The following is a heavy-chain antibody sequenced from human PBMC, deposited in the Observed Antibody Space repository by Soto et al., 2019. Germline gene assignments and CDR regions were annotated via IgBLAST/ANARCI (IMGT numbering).Heavy chain of an antibody. V-gene: IGHV4-59*08. J-gene: IGHJ5*02. CDR2: IYYSGST. CDR3: ARHTDQLLPWWFAP. D-gene: IGHD2-2*01. Sequence: SETLSLTCTVSGGSISSYYWSWIRQPPGKGLEWIGYIYYSGSTNYNPSLKSRVTISVDTSKNQFSLKLSSVTAADTAVYYCARHTDQLLPWWFAPWGQGTLVTVSS. CDR1: GGSISSYY.